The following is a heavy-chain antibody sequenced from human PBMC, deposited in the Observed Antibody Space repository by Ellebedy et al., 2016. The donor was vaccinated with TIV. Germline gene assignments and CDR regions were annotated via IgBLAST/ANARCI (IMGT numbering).Heavy chain of an antibody. D-gene: IGHD4-23*01. V-gene: IGHV3-49*03. CDR2: MRSKTYGGTI. CDR3: TRDPAGGNSGASFAS. Sequence: GESLKISXAAFGFSFADYAMNWFRQAPGKGLEWVGFMRSKTYGGTIEYAASVKGRFTISRDDSKSIVYLQMSSLKTEDTAVYFCTRDPAGGNSGASFASWGQGTLVTVSS. J-gene: IGHJ4*02. CDR1: GFSFADYA.